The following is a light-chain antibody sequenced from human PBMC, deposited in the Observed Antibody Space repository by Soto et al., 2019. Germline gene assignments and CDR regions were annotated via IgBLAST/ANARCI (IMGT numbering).Light chain of an antibody. J-gene: IGKJ3*01. Sequence: EIVAARSPATLSETPGKKATLACRASQSVGSYLAWYQQKPGQAPRLLIYDASNRATGIPARFSGSGSGTDFTLTISSLEPEDFAVYYCQQRSNWPPTFGPGTKVDIK. V-gene: IGKV3-11*01. CDR1: QSVGSY. CDR3: QQRSNWPPT. CDR2: DAS.